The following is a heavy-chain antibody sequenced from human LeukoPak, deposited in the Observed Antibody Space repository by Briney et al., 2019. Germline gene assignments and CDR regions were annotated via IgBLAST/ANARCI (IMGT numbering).Heavy chain of an antibody. D-gene: IGHD6-19*01. CDR2: ISSSGSTI. CDR3: TRRNIAVAAHYWYFDL. J-gene: IGHJ2*01. Sequence: GGSLRLSCADSGFTFRSYWMNWVRQAPGKGLEWVSYISSSGSTIYYADSVKGRFTISRDNAKNSLYLQMNSLRAEDTAVYYCTRRNIAVAAHYWYFDLWGRGTLVTVSS. CDR1: GFTFRSYW. V-gene: IGHV3-48*04.